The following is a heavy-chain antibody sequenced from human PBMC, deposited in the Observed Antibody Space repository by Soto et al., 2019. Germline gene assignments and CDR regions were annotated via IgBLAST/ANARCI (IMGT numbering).Heavy chain of an antibody. CDR1: GFTFSDYY. Sequence: GGSLRLSCAASGFTFSDYYMSWIRQAPGKGLEWVSYISSSSSYTNYADSVKGRFTISRDNAKNSLYLQMNSLRAEDTAVYYCARDVKVGATPASYYYYGMDVWGQGTTVTVSS. J-gene: IGHJ6*02. V-gene: IGHV3-11*06. CDR3: ARDVKVGATPASYYYYGMDV. CDR2: ISSSSSYT. D-gene: IGHD1-26*01.